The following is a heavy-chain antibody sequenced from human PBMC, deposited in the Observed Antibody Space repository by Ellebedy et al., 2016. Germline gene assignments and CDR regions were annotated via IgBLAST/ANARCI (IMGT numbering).Heavy chain of an antibody. V-gene: IGHV3-30*03. CDR2: ISFDGSNS. D-gene: IGHD4-17*01. Sequence: GESLKISCAASGFTFSGYGMHWVRQAPGKGLEWVALISFDGSNSYYADAVKGRFTISRDNFRNTLSLQMTSLRAEDTAIYYCVTDRSVGGSVTTPMTVYDYWGQGTLVTVSS. J-gene: IGHJ4*02. CDR3: VTDRSVGGSVTTPMTVYDY. CDR1: GFTFSGYG.